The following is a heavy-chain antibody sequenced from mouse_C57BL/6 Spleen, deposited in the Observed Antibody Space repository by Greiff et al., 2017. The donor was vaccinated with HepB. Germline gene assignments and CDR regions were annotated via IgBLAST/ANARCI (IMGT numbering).Heavy chain of an antibody. CDR2: IYPGNSDT. Sequence: EVQLQQSGTVLARPGASVKMSCKTSGYTFTSYWMHWVKQRPGQGLEWIGAIYPGNSDTSYNQKFKGKAKLTAVTSASTAYMELSSLTNEDSAVYYCTRSEYYGSSYYFDYWGQGTTLTVSS. J-gene: IGHJ2*01. CDR1: GYTFTSYW. CDR3: TRSEYYGSSYYFDY. D-gene: IGHD1-1*01. V-gene: IGHV1-5*01.